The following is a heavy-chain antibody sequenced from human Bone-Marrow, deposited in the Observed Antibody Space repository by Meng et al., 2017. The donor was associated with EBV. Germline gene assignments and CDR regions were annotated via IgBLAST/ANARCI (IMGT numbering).Heavy chain of an antibody. J-gene: IGHJ4*02. CDR2: ISAYNGNT. CDR3: AREYSSGRYYFDY. CDR1: GYTVTSYC. Sequence: QVQQVRPGPEVTTQGLSLTASCKGSGYTVTSYCISWVRQAPGKGLEWMGWISAYNGNTYYPQKHQRRVTMTTDTYTNSAYMEMRRLGSDNTVVYYCAREYSSGRYYFDYWGQGTLVTVSS. D-gene: IGHD6-19*01. V-gene: IGHV1-18*04.